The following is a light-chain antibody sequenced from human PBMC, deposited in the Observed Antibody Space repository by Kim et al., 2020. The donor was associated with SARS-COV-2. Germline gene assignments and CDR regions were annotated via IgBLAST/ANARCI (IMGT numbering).Light chain of an antibody. J-gene: IGLJ1*01. CDR3: QAWDSTTGGV. CDR2: QDT. V-gene: IGLV3-1*01. Sequence: VSQGQTATITCSGDKLGDKYACWYQQKPGQSPVLLIYQDTKRPSGIPERFSGSNSGNTATLTISGTQALDEADYYCQAWDSTTGGVFGTGTKVTVL. CDR1: KLGDKY.